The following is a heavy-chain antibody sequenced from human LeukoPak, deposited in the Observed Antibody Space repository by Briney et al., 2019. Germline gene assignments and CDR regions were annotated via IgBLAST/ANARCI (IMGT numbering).Heavy chain of an antibody. CDR3: ARLDYDILTGSPEFDP. CDR1: GGSISSSSYY. CDR2: IYYSGST. D-gene: IGHD3-9*01. V-gene: IGHV4-39*01. Sequence: SETLSLTCTVSGGSISSSSYYWGWIRQPPGKGLEWIGSIYYSGSTYYNPSLKSRVTISVDTSKNQFSLKLSSVTAADTAVYYCARLDYDILTGSPEFDPWGQGTLVAVSS. J-gene: IGHJ5*02.